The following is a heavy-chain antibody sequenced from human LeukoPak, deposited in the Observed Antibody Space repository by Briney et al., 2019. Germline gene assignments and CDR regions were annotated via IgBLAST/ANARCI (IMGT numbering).Heavy chain of an antibody. CDR2: ISTSNSYI. D-gene: IGHD3-10*01. Sequence: GGSLRLSCVVSGFTFSDYHMNWVRQAPGKGLEWVSSISTSNSYIYYADSLTGRFTISRDNAKNSLYLQMSSLRAEDLAVYYCARAGRWDTSIDYWGQGTLVTVSS. J-gene: IGHJ4*02. CDR3: ARAGRWDTSIDY. CDR1: GFTFSDYH. V-gene: IGHV3-21*01.